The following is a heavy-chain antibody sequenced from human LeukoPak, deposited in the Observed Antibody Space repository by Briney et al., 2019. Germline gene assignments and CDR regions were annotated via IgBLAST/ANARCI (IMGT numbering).Heavy chain of an antibody. CDR3: ARVRYRLAETYIDY. Sequence: ASVKVSCKASGYIFTCYYMHWVRQAPGQGLEWMGWINPNSGDTNYAQKFQGRVTMTRDTSISTAYMELSRLRSDDTAVYYCARVRYRLAETYIDYWGKGTMVTVSS. J-gene: IGHJ4*02. V-gene: IGHV1-2*02. CDR1: GYIFTCYY. CDR2: INPNSGDT. D-gene: IGHD3-16*01.